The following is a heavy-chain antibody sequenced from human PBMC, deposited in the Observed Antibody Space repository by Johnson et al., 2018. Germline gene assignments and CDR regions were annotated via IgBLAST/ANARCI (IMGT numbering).Heavy chain of an antibody. CDR2: ISGSGGST. CDR3: AKEPTGGDTFDI. V-gene: IGHV3-23*01. Sequence: QPGGSLRLSCAXSGFTFSSYAMSWVRQAPGKGLEWVSAISGSGGSTYYADPVKGRFTISRDNSKNTLYLQMNSLRAEDTAVYYCAKEPTGGDTFDIWGQGTMVTVSS. CDR1: GFTFSSYA. J-gene: IGHJ3*02. D-gene: IGHD4-17*01.